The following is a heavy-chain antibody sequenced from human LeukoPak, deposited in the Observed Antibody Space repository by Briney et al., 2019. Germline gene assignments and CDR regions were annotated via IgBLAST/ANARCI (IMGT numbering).Heavy chain of an antibody. CDR2: IYYTGMT. Sequence: PSETLSLTCTVPDGSISNYFWSWIRQPPGKGLEWIGYIYYTGMTNSNPSPKSRVTISMDTSKNQFSLNLRSVTAADTAIYYCARHGRMVIMSKFSTGIDQWGQGTLVTVSS. J-gene: IGHJ4*02. D-gene: IGHD2-8*01. V-gene: IGHV4-59*08. CDR1: DGSISNYF. CDR3: ARHGRMVIMSKFSTGIDQ.